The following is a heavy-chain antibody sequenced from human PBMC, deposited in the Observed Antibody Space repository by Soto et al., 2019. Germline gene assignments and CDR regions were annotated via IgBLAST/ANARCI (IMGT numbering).Heavy chain of an antibody. J-gene: IGHJ3*02. CDR1: GFTFSDYY. Sequence: GGSLRLSCAASGFTFSDYYMSWIRQAPGKGLEWVSYISSSGSTIYYADSVKGRFTISRDNAKNSLYLQMNSLRAEDTAVYYCARAPDSSYCGGDCYPYAFDIWGHGTMVTVSS. CDR3: ARAPDSSYCGGDCYPYAFDI. CDR2: ISSSGSTI. D-gene: IGHD2-21*02. V-gene: IGHV3-11*01.